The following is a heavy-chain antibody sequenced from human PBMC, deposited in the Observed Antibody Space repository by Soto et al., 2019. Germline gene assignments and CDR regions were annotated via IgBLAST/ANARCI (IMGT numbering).Heavy chain of an antibody. CDR1: GYTFTSYG. Sequence: GASVKVSCKASGYTFTSYGISWVRQAPGQGLEWMGGIIPIFGTANYAQKFQGRVTITADESTSTAYMELSSLRSEDTAVYYCARAPIPPNSSGYYYFDYWGQGTLVTVSS. CDR2: IIPIFGTA. CDR3: ARAPIPPNSSGYYYFDY. D-gene: IGHD3-22*01. V-gene: IGHV1-69*13. J-gene: IGHJ4*02.